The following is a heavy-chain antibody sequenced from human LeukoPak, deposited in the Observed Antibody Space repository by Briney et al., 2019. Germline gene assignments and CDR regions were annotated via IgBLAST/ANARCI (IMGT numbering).Heavy chain of an antibody. CDR2: IYYSGST. CDR1: GGSISSYY. V-gene: IGHV4-59*01. J-gene: IGHJ4*02. CDR3: ARTYSSSWYGYFDY. Sequence: SETLSLTCTVSGGSISSYYWSWIRQPPGKGLEWIGYIYYSGSTNYNPSLKSRVTISVDTSKNQFSLKLSSVTAADTAVYYCARTYSSSWYGYFDYWGQGTLVTVSP. D-gene: IGHD6-13*01.